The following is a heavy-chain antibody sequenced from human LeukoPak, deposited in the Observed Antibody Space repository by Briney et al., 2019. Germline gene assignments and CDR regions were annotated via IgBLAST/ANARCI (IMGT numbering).Heavy chain of an antibody. Sequence: SETLSLTCTVSGGSISSGDYYWSWIRQPPGKGLEWIGYIYYSGSTYYNPSLKSRVTISVDTSKNQFPLKLSSVTAADTAVYYCARVPRYYYGMDVWGQGTTVTVSS. CDR2: IYYSGST. CDR3: ARVPRYYYGMDV. J-gene: IGHJ6*02. CDR1: GGSISSGDYY. V-gene: IGHV4-30-4*01.